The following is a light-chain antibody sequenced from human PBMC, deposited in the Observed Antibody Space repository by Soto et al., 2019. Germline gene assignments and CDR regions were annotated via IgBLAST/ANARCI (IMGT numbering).Light chain of an antibody. Sequence: DVVMTQSPLSLPVTLGQPASISCRSSQGLVFSDGKIYLNWFQQRPGQSPRRLIYEVSNRDSGVPDRFSGSGSGTDFTLKISRVEAEDVGVYYCMQGTHWPWAFGQGTKVEI. CDR2: EVS. J-gene: IGKJ1*01. CDR1: QGLVFSDGKIY. CDR3: MQGTHWPWA. V-gene: IGKV2-30*01.